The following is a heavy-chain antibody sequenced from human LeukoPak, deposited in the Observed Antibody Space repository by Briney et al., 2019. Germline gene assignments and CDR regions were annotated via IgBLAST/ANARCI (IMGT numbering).Heavy chain of an antibody. CDR2: IYHSGST. CDR1: GGSISSYY. V-gene: IGHV4-59*12. Sequence: PSETLSLTCTVSGGSISSYYWSWIRQPPGKGLEWIGYIYHSGSTYYNPSLKSRVTISVDRSKNQFSLKLSSVTAADTAVYYCARVKADFWSGYLMWFDPWGQGTLVTVSS. D-gene: IGHD3-3*01. J-gene: IGHJ5*02. CDR3: ARVKADFWSGYLMWFDP.